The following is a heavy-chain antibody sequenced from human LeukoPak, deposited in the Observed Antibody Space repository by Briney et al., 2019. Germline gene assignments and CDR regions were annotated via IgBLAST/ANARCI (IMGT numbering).Heavy chain of an antibody. D-gene: IGHD3-22*01. CDR3: ARVGYYDSSGYYFIDY. CDR1: GGSFSGYY. J-gene: IGHJ4*02. Sequence: SETLSLTCAVYGGSFSGYYWSWIRQPPGKGLEWIGEINHSGSTNYNPSLKSRVTISVDTSKNQFSLKLSSVTAADTAVYYCARVGYYDSSGYYFIDYWGQGTLVTVSS. V-gene: IGHV4-34*01. CDR2: INHSGST.